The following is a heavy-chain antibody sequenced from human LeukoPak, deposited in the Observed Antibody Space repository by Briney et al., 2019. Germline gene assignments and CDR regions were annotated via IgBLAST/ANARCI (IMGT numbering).Heavy chain of an antibody. CDR2: ISVYNGNT. CDR3: ARDMGGYYNYYYYGMDV. J-gene: IGHJ6*02. V-gene: IGHV1-18*01. D-gene: IGHD3-3*01. Sequence: GASVKVSCKASGYTFTTYGINWVRQAPGQGLEWMGWISVYNGNTNCAENLQDRVTMTTDTSTSTAYMELRSLRSDDTAVYYCARDMGGYYNYYYYGMDVWGQGTTVTVSS. CDR1: GYTFTTYG.